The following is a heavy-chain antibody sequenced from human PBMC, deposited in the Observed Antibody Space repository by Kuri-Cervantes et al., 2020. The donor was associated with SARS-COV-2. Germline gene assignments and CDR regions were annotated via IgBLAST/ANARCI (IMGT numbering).Heavy chain of an antibody. D-gene: IGHD5-18*01. J-gene: IGHJ4*02. CDR3: AREISGYSSSWYFDY. CDR2: IYHTGST. CDR1: GASISTDGYS. Sequence: SETLSLTCEVSGASISTDGYSWTWIRQPPGRGLEWIGYIYHTGSTYVNPSLKSRVTISIDTSKNRFSLNLTSATAVDTAVYFCAREISGYSSSWYFDYWGLGTLVTVSS. V-gene: IGHV4-30-2*01.